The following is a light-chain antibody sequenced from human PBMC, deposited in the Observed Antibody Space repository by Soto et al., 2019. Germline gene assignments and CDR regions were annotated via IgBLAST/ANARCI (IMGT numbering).Light chain of an antibody. CDR2: DAS. J-gene: IGKJ1*01. Sequence: DIQMTQSPSTLSASVGDRVTITCRASQSISSYLNWYQQKPGKAPKLLIYDASALPRGVPSRFSGSGSGTKFTLTIASLQPDDFAIYYCQQYETFSGTFGPGTKVDI. V-gene: IGKV1-5*01. CDR3: QQYETFSGT. CDR1: QSISSY.